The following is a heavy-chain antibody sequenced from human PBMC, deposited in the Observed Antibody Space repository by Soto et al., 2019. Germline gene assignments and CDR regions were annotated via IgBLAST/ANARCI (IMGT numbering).Heavy chain of an antibody. V-gene: IGHV1-3*01. CDR2: INAGNGNT. Sequence: PVKVSRPPSAYTLTSYAMLCVHPASGQRLDWMGWINAGNGNTKYSQKFQGRVTITRDTSASTAYMELSSLRSEDTAVYYCARYTYSYGLSGYYGMDVWGQGTTVTVSS. J-gene: IGHJ6*02. D-gene: IGHD5-18*01. CDR1: AYTLTSYA. CDR3: ARYTYSYGLSGYYGMDV.